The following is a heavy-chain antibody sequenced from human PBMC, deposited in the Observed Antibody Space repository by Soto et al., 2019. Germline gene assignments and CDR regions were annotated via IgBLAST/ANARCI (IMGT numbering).Heavy chain of an antibody. D-gene: IGHD5-18*01. CDR2: IKEDGSEK. CDR3: ARDPRQLWSHYFDY. V-gene: IGHV3-7*03. Sequence: GGSLRLSCAASGFTFSKYWMSWVRQTPGKGLEWVANIKEDGSEKYYVDSVKGRFTISRDNAKNSLHLQMNSLRVEDTAVYYCARDPRQLWSHYFDYWGHGTLVTVSS. CDR1: GFTFSKYW. J-gene: IGHJ4*01.